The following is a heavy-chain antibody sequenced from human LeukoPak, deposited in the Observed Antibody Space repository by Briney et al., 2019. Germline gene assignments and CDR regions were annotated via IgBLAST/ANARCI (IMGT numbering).Heavy chain of an antibody. CDR1: GFTFSSYA. D-gene: IGHD3-3*01. CDR2: ISGSGGST. V-gene: IGHV3-23*01. CDR3: AKPVYDFWSGYRDNWFDP. Sequence: GSLRLSCAASGFTFSSYAMSWVRQAPGKGLEWVSAISGSGGSTYYADSVKGRFTISRDNSKNTLYLQMNSLRAEDTAVYYCAKPVYDFWSGYRDNWFDPWGQGTLVTVSS. J-gene: IGHJ5*02.